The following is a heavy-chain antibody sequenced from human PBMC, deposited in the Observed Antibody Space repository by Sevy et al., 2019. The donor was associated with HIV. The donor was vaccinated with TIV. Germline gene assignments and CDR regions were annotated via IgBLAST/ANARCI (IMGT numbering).Heavy chain of an antibody. D-gene: IGHD3-10*01. Sequence: GGSLRLSCAASGFSFTSHYINWIRQAPGKGLEWISYISTSGGAVYYADSVKGRFTISRDNGKTTVDLQMNTLRDVDTAVYYCASDSRVHNFGPGGYYSDDFDVWGQGTMVTVSS. J-gene: IGHJ3*01. CDR3: ASDSRVHNFGPGGYYSDDFDV. CDR1: GFSFTSHY. CDR2: ISTSGGAV. V-gene: IGHV3-11*01.